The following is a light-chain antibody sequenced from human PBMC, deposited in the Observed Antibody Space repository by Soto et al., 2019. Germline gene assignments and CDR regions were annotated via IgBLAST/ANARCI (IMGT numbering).Light chain of an antibody. CDR2: DAS. CDR1: QSVSTY. J-gene: IGKJ2*01. V-gene: IGKV3-11*01. Sequence: EVVLTQSPATLSLSPGERATLSCRASQSVSTYLAWYQQRPGQAPRLLIYDASNRAPGIPARFSGSGSGTDFTLTISSLDPEDFVVYYCQQRSTWPHLYTFGQGTKLEIK. CDR3: QQRSTWPHLYT.